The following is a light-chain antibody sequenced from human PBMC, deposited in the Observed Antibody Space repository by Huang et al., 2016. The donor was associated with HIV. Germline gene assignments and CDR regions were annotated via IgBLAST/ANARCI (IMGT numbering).Light chain of an antibody. J-gene: IGKJ3*01. CDR3: QQLTGSLFT. V-gene: IGKV3-11*01. CDR2: DTS. CDR1: QSVSSY. Sequence: ELVLTQSPATLSLSPGERATLSCRASQSVSSYLAWYQQKPGQAPRLLIYDTSNRASGIPARFSGSGSGTDFTLTISSLQPEDFATYYCQQLTGSLFTFGPGTRVD.